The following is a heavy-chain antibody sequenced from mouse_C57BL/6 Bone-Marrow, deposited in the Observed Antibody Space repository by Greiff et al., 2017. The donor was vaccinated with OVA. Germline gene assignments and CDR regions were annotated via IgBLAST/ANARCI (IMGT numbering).Heavy chain of an antibody. V-gene: IGHV7-3*01. CDR2: IRNKANGYTT. CDR3: AGGASSGRSPRWYFDE. J-gene: IGHJ1*01. Sequence: EVKLVESGGGLVQPGGSLSLSCAASGFTFTDYYMSWVRQPPGKALAWLGFIRNKANGYTTEYSASVKGRFTISRDNSQSIRYLQMNALRAEDSAAYYCAGGASSGRSPRWYFDEWGPGTTVTDSS. CDR1: GFTFTDYY. D-gene: IGHD1-1*01.